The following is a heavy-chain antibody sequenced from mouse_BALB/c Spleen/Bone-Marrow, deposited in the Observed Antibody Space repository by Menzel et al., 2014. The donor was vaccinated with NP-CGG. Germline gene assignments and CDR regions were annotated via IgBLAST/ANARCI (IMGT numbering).Heavy chain of an antibody. CDR3: ARWLLQYFDV. CDR2: IIPSNGRT. V-gene: IGHV1S81*02. D-gene: IGHD2-3*01. J-gene: IGHJ1*01. Sequence: QVQLQQSGAELVKPGASVKLSCKASGYTFTSYWMHWVKQRPGLGLEWIGEIIPSNGRTNYNEKFKSKATLTVDKSSNAAYMQLSSLTSEDSAVYYCARWLLQYFDVWGAGTTVTVSS. CDR1: GYTFTSYW.